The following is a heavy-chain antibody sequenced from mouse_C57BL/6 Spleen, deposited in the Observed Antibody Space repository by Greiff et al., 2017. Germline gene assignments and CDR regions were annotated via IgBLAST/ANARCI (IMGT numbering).Heavy chain of an antibody. CDR1: GYTFTSYW. CDR3: TRYYGSRDYYAMDY. D-gene: IGHD1-1*01. J-gene: IGHJ4*01. CDR2: IYPGNSDT. Sequence: EVQLQQSGTVLARPGASVKMSCKTSGYTFTSYWMHWVKQRPGQGLEWIGAIYPGNSDTSYNQKCKGKAKLTAVTSASTAYMELSSLTNEDSAVYYCTRYYGSRDYYAMDYWGQGTSVTVSS. V-gene: IGHV1-5*01.